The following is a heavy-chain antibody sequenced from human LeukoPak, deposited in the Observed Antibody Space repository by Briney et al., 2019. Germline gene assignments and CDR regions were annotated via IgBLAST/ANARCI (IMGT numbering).Heavy chain of an antibody. J-gene: IGHJ4*02. Sequence: PGGSLRLSCAASGFTFSSYWMHWVRQAPGKGLVWVSRINSDGSSTSYADSVKGRFTISRDNAKNTLYPQMNSLRAEDTAVYYCARGGPDYGDRGYFDYWGQGTLVTVSS. CDR2: INSDGSST. CDR1: GFTFSSYW. D-gene: IGHD4-17*01. CDR3: ARGGPDYGDRGYFDY. V-gene: IGHV3-74*01.